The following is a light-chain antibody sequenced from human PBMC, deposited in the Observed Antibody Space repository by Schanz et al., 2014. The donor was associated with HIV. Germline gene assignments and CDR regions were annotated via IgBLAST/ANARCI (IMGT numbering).Light chain of an antibody. CDR3: ATWNIRLNGPV. Sequence: QSLLTQPPSVSGTPGQRVIISCSGSRSTLERTPVDWYQHLPGTAPRLLIRNNDVRPSGVPDRFSGSKSGTSASLVISALESEDEADYFCATWNIRLNGPVFGGGTKVIVL. CDR1: RSTLERTP. V-gene: IGLV1-44*01. J-gene: IGLJ2*01. CDR2: NND.